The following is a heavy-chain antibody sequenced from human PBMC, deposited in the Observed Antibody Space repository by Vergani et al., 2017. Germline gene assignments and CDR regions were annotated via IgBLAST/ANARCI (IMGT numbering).Heavy chain of an antibody. CDR2: IRYDGSNT. CDR3: AKRYVSTVAATFSSLLFDS. CDR1: GFTFSNYG. D-gene: IGHD6-19*01. J-gene: IGHJ4*02. Sequence: QVQLVESGGGVVQPGGSLRLSCAASGFTFSNYGMHWVRQAPGKGLEWVAFIRYDGSNTYYADSVKGRFTISRDDSKNTLYLQMNSLRTEDTAVYYCAKRYVSTVAATFSSLLFDSRGQGTLVTVSS. V-gene: IGHV3-30*02.